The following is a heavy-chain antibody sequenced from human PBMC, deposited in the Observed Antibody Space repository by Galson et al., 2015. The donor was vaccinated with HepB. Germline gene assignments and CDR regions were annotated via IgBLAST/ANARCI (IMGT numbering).Heavy chain of an antibody. Sequence: SVKVSRKASGYTFTGYYMHWVRQAPGQGLEWMGGIIPIFGTANYAQKFQGRVTITADESTSTAYMELSSLRSEDTAVYYCAVGEDDYSKRLGYYSGMDVWGQGTTVTVSS. J-gene: IGHJ6*02. D-gene: IGHD4-11*01. CDR3: AVGEDDYSKRLGYYSGMDV. CDR2: IIPIFGTA. CDR1: GYTFTGYY. V-gene: IGHV1-69*13.